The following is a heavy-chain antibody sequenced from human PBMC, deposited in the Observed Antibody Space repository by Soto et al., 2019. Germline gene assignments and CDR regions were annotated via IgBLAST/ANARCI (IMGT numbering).Heavy chain of an antibody. V-gene: IGHV3-23*01. CDR2: ISGSGGST. Sequence: GGSLRLSCAASGFTFSNYAMSWVRQAPGKGLEWVSAISGSGGSTYYADSVKGRFTISRDNSKNTLYLQMNSLRAEDTAVYYCAKALGSSWYDYYYYMDVWGKGTTVTVSS. CDR1: GFTFSNYA. J-gene: IGHJ6*03. D-gene: IGHD6-13*01. CDR3: AKALGSSWYDYYYYMDV.